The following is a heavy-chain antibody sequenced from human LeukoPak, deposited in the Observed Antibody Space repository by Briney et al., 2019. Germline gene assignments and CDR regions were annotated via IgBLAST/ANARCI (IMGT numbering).Heavy chain of an antibody. D-gene: IGHD2-2*02. CDR3: ARDRCSSTSCYREDFDY. V-gene: IGHV1-2*02. CDR2: INPNSGGT. Sequence: GASVKVSCKASGYTFTGYYMHWVRQAPGQGLEWMGWINPNSGGTNYAQKFQGRVTMTRDTSISTAYMELSRLRSDDTAVYYCARDRCSSTSCYREDFDYWGQGTLVTVSS. CDR1: GYTFTGYY. J-gene: IGHJ4*02.